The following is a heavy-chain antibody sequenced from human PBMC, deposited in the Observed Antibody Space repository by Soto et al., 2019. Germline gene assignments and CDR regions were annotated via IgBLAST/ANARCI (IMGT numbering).Heavy chain of an antibody. CDR1: GYTFTSYG. Sequence: ASVKVSCKASGYTFTSYGIHWVRQAPGQRLEWMGWINAANGDTKYSPKFQGRVTITRDTSASTAYMELSSLRSEDTAVYYCVRMHVLATRIDWFDPPGQGPLVPVS. V-gene: IGHV1-3*01. J-gene: IGHJ5*02. CDR3: VRMHVLATRIDWFDP. CDR2: INAANGDT. D-gene: IGHD6-6*01.